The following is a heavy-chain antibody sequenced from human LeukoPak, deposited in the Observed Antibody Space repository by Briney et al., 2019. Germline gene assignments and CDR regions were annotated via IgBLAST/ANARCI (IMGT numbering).Heavy chain of an antibody. D-gene: IGHD3-10*01. Sequence: PSETLSLTCTVSGGSISSSSYYWGWIRQPPGKGLEWIGSIYYSGSTYYNPSLKSRVTISVDTSKNQFSLKLSSVTAADTAVYYCASLFTIPGAWGQGTLVTVSS. CDR2: IYYSGST. V-gene: IGHV4-39*01. CDR3: ASLFTIPGA. J-gene: IGHJ5*02. CDR1: GGSISSSSYY.